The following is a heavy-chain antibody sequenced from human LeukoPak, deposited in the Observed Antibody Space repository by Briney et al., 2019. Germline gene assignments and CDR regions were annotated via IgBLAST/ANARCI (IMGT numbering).Heavy chain of an antibody. J-gene: IGHJ4*02. CDR3: ARDSNNWNDGSIDY. Sequence: GGSLRLSCAASGFTFSTYSMNWVRQAPGKGLEWVSYISSSGSTIYYADSVKGRFTISRDNAKNSLYLQMNSLRAEDTAVYYCARDSNNWNDGSIDYWGQGTLVTVSS. D-gene: IGHD1-1*01. CDR1: GFTFSTYS. CDR2: ISSSGSTI. V-gene: IGHV3-48*04.